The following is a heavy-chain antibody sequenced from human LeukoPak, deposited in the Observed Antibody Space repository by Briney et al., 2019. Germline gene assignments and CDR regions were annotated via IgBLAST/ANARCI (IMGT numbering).Heavy chain of an antibody. D-gene: IGHD3-16*01. J-gene: IGHJ5*02. CDR3: ARDSSDYGNWFDP. Sequence: SVKVSCKASGYTFTSYGISWVRQAPGQGLEWMGGIIPIFGTANYAQKFQGRVTITADESTSTAYMELSSLRSEDTAVYYCARDSSDYGNWFDPWGQGTLVTVSS. CDR2: IIPIFGTA. CDR1: GYTFTSYG. V-gene: IGHV1-69*13.